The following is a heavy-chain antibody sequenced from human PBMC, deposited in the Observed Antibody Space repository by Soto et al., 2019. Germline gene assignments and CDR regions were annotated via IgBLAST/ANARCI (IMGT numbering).Heavy chain of an antibody. CDR1: GFTFSTFE. V-gene: IGHV3-48*03. Sequence: GGSLRLSCAASGFTFSTFEMNWDRQASGKGLEWVSKIGSSGSTIWYADSVKGRFTISRDNANNPLYLQMNSLRGDDTAVYYCARATYTSWYHFDSWGQGTLVTVSS. CDR2: IGSSGSTI. CDR3: ARATYTSWYHFDS. J-gene: IGHJ4*02. D-gene: IGHD6-13*01.